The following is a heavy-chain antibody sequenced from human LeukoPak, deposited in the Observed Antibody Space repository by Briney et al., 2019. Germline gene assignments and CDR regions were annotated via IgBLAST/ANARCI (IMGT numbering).Heavy chain of an antibody. CDR2: INPNTGGT. D-gene: IGHD3-22*01. CDR3: ARGYYYDSSGYYYGMDV. CDR1: GYTFTGFY. J-gene: IGHJ6*02. Sequence: ASVKVDCKASGYTFTGFYMRRVRQAPGQLLDFMSWINPNTGGTNYAQKFQGRVNMTRDTSTSTAYMELGRLRSDDTAVYYCARGYYYDSSGYYYGMDVWGQGTTVTVSS. V-gene: IGHV1-2*02.